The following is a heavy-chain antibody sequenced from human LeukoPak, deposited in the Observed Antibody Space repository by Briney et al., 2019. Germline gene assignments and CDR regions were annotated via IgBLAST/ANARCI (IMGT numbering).Heavy chain of an antibody. J-gene: IGHJ2*01. CDR1: GGSFSGYY. D-gene: IGHD6-19*01. CDR2: INHSGST. CDR3: ARSVSTLPRYSSGWCWTKGLWYFDL. V-gene: IGHV4-34*01. Sequence: KPSETLSLTCAVYGGSFSGYYCSWIRQPPGKGLEWIGEINHSGSTNYNPSLKSRVTISVDTSKNQFSLKLSSVTAADTAVYYCARSVSTLPRYSSGWCWTKGLWYFDLWGRGTLVTVSS.